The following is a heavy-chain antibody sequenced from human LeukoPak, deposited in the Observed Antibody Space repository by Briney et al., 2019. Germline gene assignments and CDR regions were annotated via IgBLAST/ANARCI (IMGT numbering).Heavy chain of an antibody. V-gene: IGHV4-59*11. CDR3: ANLNYISSGSNFDY. D-gene: IGHD3-22*01. CDR2: IHYGGTT. Sequence: PSETLSLTCTLSADSISIRYCSCIRHPPGRALEWIGYIHYGGTTNYNPSLKSRVTISVDTSKKQFSLKLRSVTAADTAVYYCANLNYISSGSNFDYWGQGTLVTVSS. CDR1: ADSISIRY. J-gene: IGHJ4*02.